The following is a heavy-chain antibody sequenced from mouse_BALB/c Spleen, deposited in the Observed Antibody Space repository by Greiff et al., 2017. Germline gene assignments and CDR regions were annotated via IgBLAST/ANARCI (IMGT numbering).Heavy chain of an antibody. CDR1: GYTFTDYA. D-gene: IGHD2-1*01. CDR3: AKGGNYGTY. V-gene: IGHV1S137*01. Sequence: VQLQQSGAELVRPGVSVKISCKGSGYTFTDYAMHWVKQSHAKSLAWIGVISTYYGDASYNQKFKGKATMTVDKSSSTAYMELARLTSEDSAIYYCAKGGNYGTYWGQGTLVTVSA. CDR2: ISTYYGDA. J-gene: IGHJ3*01.